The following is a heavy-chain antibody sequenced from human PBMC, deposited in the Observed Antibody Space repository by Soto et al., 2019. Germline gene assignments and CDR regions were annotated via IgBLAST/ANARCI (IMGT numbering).Heavy chain of an antibody. D-gene: IGHD1-1*01. Sequence: QVQLQESGPGLVKPSETLSLACRVSGGSFENYYWSWIRQPPGGGLEGLGYIFYRGSSNYNPSLKSRVTISIDTSKTRVALKLSSVTAAESSVYYGATGLFVPANDLYYGVDVWGHGTAVTVSS. J-gene: IGHJ6*02. CDR3: ATGLFVPANDLYYGVDV. CDR2: IFYRGSS. V-gene: IGHV4-59*01. CDR1: GGSFENYY.